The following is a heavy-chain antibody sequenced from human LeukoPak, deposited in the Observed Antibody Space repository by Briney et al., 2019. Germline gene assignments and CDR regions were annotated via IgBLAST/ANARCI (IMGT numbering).Heavy chain of an antibody. Sequence: GGSLRLSRAASGFAISSYTMNWVSLAPGQGVEWVGSGSSSGSKMDYAESLKGRFTVSRDNAKNSLYLQMNSLRAEDTAVYYCARALEADYWGQGTLVTVSS. CDR3: ARALEADY. CDR1: GFAISSYT. V-gene: IGHV3-21*01. J-gene: IGHJ4*02. CDR2: GSSSGSKM.